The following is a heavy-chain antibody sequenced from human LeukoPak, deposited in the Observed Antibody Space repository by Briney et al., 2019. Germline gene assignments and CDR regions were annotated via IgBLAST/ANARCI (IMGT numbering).Heavy chain of an antibody. J-gene: IGHJ4*02. V-gene: IGHV4-34*01. Sequence: PSETLSLTCAVYGGSFSGYYWSWIRQPPGKGLEWIGEINHSGSSNYNPTLKSRVTISVDTSKNQFSLKLSSVTAADTAVYYCARGKWIQLWLLDYWGQGTLVTVSS. D-gene: IGHD5-18*01. CDR1: GGSFSGYY. CDR2: INHSGSS. CDR3: ARGKWIQLWLLDY.